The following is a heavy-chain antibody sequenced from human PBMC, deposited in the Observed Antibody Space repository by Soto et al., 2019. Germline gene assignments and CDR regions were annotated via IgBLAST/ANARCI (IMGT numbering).Heavy chain of an antibody. V-gene: IGHV1-2*02. CDR1: GYNFNGYY. J-gene: IGHJ4*02. D-gene: IGHD6-19*01. CDR3: AKVISTIGSKQWLAQTKHQALDY. Sequence: QVNLVQSGAEVKKPGASVKVSCKASGYNFNGYYIHWVRQAPGQGLECMGWMNPNTGGANYAQKFQGKVIMTTDTSISTAYLELRRLTSDDTAVYYCAKVISTIGSKQWLAQTKHQALDYWGQGTLGTVSS. CDR2: MNPNTGGA.